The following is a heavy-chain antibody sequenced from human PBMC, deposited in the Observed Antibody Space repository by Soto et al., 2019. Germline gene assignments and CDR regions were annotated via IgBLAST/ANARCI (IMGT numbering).Heavy chain of an antibody. CDR3: EREAKIIVGIKCVDY. J-gene: IGHJ4*02. V-gene: IGHV4-38-2*02. CDR1: GYSISRSYY. D-gene: IGHD3-22*01. Sequence: ETLLRSCTVSGYSISRSYYRGWVRQPPGKVREWIGSIYPSGGTYYNPSLKSRVTIQVDTSNNQFSLKLSSVTSADSAVHHREREAKIIVGIKCVDYWGQRTLVTVSS. CDR2: IYPSGGT.